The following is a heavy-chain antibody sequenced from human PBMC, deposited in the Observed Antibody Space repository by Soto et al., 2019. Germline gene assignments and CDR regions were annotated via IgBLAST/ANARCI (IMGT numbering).Heavy chain of an antibody. CDR1: GFSLSNYV. Sequence: PGGSLRLSCVASGFSLSNYVMNWVRQAPGKGLEWISGITRTSGTTYYGDSVKGRFTVSRDNSKNTLYLELSNLRAEDTATYYCAPSSRARITVFGEVINPPFVNWFDRWGKGTPVTVSS. CDR2: ITRTSGTT. CDR3: APSSRARITVFGEVINPPFVNWFDR. D-gene: IGHD3-3*01. J-gene: IGHJ5*02. V-gene: IGHV3-23*01.